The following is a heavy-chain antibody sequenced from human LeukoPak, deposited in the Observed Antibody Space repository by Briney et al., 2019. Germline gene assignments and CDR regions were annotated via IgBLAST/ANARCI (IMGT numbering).Heavy chain of an antibody. V-gene: IGHV3-30*04. D-gene: IGHD1-1*01. CDR2: ISHDGSNK. J-gene: IGHJ3*02. CDR1: AFTFSGYS. CDR3: ARVGYDYNWYDAFDI. Sequence: GGSLRLSCVVSAFTFSGYSMRWVRQAPGKGLEWVAFISHDGSNKYCADSLKGRFTISRDNSKNTLFLQMNSLRPEDTAVYYCARVGYDYNWYDAFDIWGQGTMVTVSS.